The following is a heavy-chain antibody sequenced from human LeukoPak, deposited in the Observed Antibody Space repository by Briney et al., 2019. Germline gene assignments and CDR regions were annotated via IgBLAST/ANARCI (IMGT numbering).Heavy chain of an antibody. CDR3: ARGYYDFWSGYSYYYGMDA. CDR1: GGSISSYY. V-gene: IGHV4-59*01. CDR2: IYYSGGT. Sequence: SETLSLTCTVSGGSISSYYWSWIRQPPGKGLEWIGYIYYSGGTNYNPSLKSRVTISVDTSKNQFSLKLSSVTAADTAVYYCARGYYDFWSGYSYYYGMDAWGQGTTVTVSS. D-gene: IGHD3-3*01. J-gene: IGHJ6*02.